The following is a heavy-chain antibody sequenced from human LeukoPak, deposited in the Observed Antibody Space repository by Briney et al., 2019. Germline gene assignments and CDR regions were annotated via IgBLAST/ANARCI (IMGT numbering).Heavy chain of an antibody. CDR3: ARDDYNWFDP. CDR1: GGFIKNYY. CDR2: IYYSGST. V-gene: IGHV4-59*01. J-gene: IGHJ5*02. Sequence: PSETLSLTCTVSGGFIKNYYWSWIRQPPGKGLEWIGYIYYSGSTNYNPSLKSRVTISIDTSKNQFSLKLTSVTAADTAVYYCARDDYNWFDPWGQGTLVTVSS.